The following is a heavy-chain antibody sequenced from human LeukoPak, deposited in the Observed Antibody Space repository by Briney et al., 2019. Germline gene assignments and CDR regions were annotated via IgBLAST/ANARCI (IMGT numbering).Heavy chain of an antibody. D-gene: IGHD6-13*01. CDR1: GFTFSSYW. J-gene: IGHJ4*02. CDR2: TNGDGSST. CDR3: AGRWYSRNSTIDY. Sequence: GGSLRLSCAASGFTFSSYWMHWVRQAPGKGLVWVSRTNGDGSSTTYADSVKGRFTISRDNAKNTLYLQMNSLRPEDTAVYYCAGRWYSRNSTIDYWGQGTLVTVSS. V-gene: IGHV3-74*01.